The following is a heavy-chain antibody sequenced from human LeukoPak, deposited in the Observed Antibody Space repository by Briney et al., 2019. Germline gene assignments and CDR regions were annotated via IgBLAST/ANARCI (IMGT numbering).Heavy chain of an antibody. D-gene: IGHD3-10*01. J-gene: IGHJ3*02. CDR3: AKDSHYYGSGSYYKGAFDI. CDR1: GFTFSSYG. V-gene: IGHV3-30*02. CDR2: IRYDGSNK. Sequence: GGSLRLSCAASGFTFSSYGMHWVRQAPGKGLEWVAFIRYDGSNKYYADSVKGRFTISRDNSKNTLYLQMNSLRAEDTAVYYCAKDSHYYGSGSYYKGAFDIWGQGTMITVSS.